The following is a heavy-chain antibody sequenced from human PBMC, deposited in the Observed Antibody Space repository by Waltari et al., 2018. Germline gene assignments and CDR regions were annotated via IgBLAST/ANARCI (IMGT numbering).Heavy chain of an antibody. CDR3: ARLPRGSVIIGAFDI. J-gene: IGHJ3*02. CDR2: MYFSGTH. D-gene: IGHD3-22*01. Sequence: VQLQESGPGLVKPSETLSLSCDVSGDSITSHFWSWIRQAPGKGLEWIGYMYFSGTHNYNPPLKSRVNISIYTSKNHFSLNLRSVTAADTAIYYCARLPRGSVIIGAFDIWGQGTQVTVSS. CDR1: GDSITSHF. V-gene: IGHV4-59*11.